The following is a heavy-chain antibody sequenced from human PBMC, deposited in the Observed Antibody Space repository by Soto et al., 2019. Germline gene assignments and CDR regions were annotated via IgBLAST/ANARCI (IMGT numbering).Heavy chain of an antibody. CDR1: GFTFSSYA. CDR3: AKTRIGNGDGRDY. D-gene: IGHD2-8*01. V-gene: IGHV3-23*01. J-gene: IGHJ4*02. Sequence: EVQLLESGGGLVQPGGSLRLSCAASGFTFSSYAMSWVRQAPGKGLEGVSAISGSGGSTYYADSVKGRFTISRDNSKNTLYLQMNSLRAEDTALYYCAKTRIGNGDGRDYWGQGTLVTVSS. CDR2: ISGSGGST.